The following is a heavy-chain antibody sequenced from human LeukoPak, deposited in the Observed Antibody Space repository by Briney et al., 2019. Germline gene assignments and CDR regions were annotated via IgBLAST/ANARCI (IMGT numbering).Heavy chain of an antibody. CDR2: IIPIFGTA. J-gene: IGHJ4*02. Sequence: ASVKVSCKASGGTFSSYAISWVRQAPGQGLEWMGGIIPIFGTANYAQKFQGRVTITTDESTSTAYMELSSLRSEDAAVYYCAGGITPYYFDYGGQGALVTVSS. V-gene: IGHV1-69*05. CDR1: GGTFSSYA. D-gene: IGHD3-3*01. CDR3: AGGITPYYFDY.